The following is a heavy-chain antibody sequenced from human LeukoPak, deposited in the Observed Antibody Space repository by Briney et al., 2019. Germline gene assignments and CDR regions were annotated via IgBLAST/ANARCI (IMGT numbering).Heavy chain of an antibody. CDR3: ARHGRVSDVFDI. J-gene: IGHJ3*02. Sequence: SETLSLTCTVSGGSISSYYWSWIRQPPGKGLEWIGYIYYSGSTNYNPSLKSRVTISVDTSKNQFSLKLSSVTAADTAVYYCARHGRVSDVFDIGGKGKMAPVSS. V-gene: IGHV4-59*08. D-gene: IGHD1-1*01. CDR1: GGSISSYY. CDR2: IYYSGST.